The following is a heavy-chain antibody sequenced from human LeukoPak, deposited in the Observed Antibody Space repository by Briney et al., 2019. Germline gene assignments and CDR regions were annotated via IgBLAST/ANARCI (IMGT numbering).Heavy chain of an antibody. CDR3: ATCPRSTSCYTFDY. Sequence: VASVKVSCKASGYTFTSYAMHWVRQAPGQRLEWMGWLNAGNGNTRYSQKFQGRVTITRDTSASTAYMEQSSLRSEDTAVYYCATCPRSTSCYTFDYWGQGTLVTVSS. J-gene: IGHJ4*02. V-gene: IGHV1-3*01. CDR1: GYTFTSYA. CDR2: LNAGNGNT. D-gene: IGHD2-2*02.